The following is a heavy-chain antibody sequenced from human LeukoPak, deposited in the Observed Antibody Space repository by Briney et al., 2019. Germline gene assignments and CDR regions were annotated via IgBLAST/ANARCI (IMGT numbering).Heavy chain of an antibody. V-gene: IGHV3-66*01. CDR3: AKEGSWSPIDY. J-gene: IGHJ4*02. CDR2: IYSGGST. D-gene: IGHD6-13*01. CDR1: GFTVSSNY. Sequence: GGSLRLSCAASGFTVSSNYMSWVRQAPGKGLEWVSVIYSGGSTYYADSVKGRFTISRDNSKNTLYLQMNSLRAEDTAVYYCAKEGSWSPIDYWGQGTLVTVSS.